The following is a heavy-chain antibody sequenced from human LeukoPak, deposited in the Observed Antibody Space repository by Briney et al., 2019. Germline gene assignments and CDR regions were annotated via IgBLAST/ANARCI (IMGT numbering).Heavy chain of an antibody. CDR2: ISWNSGSI. J-gene: IGHJ1*01. CDR1: GFTFDDYA. V-gene: IGHV3-9*01. Sequence: PGRSLRLSCAASGFTFDDYAMHWVRQAPGKGLEWVSGISWNSGSIGYADSVKGRFTISRDNAKNSLYLQMSSLRAEDTAVYYCANPHVFNYYAPEREYFQHWGQGTLVTVSS. D-gene: IGHD2-2*01. CDR3: ANPHVFNYYAPEREYFQH.